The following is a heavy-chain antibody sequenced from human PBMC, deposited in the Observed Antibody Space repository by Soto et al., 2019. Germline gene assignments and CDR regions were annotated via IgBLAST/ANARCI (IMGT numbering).Heavy chain of an antibody. CDR3: ARYQEAAAFND. V-gene: IGHV1-8*01. D-gene: IGHD6-25*01. CDR2: MTPSGYI. Sequence: QVQLVQSGAEVRKPGASVKVSCKASGFPFTSLDINWVRQAPGQGLEWVGYMTPSGYIGFAQKFRGRVSMTRDASISTVSMELSSLRSDDTAVYYCARYQEAAAFNDWGQGTLVTVSS. CDR1: GFPFTSLD. J-gene: IGHJ4*02.